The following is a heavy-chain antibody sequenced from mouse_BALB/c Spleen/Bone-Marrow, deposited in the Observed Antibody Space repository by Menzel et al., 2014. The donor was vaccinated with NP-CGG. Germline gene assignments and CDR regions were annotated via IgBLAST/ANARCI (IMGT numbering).Heavy chain of an antibody. J-gene: IGHJ4*01. D-gene: IGHD4-1*01. CDR2: IWGDGST. CDR3: ARDQSGFYATDY. Sequence: VKLMESGPGLVAPSQSLSITCTVSGFSLXGYGVNWVRQPPGKGLEWLGMIWGDGSTDYNSALKSRLSISKDNSKSQVFLKMNSLQTDDTARYYCARDQSGFYATDYWGQGTSVTVSS. CDR1: GFSLXGYG. V-gene: IGHV2-6-7*01.